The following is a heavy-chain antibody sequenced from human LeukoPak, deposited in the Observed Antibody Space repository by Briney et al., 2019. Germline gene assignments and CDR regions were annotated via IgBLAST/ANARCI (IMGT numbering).Heavy chain of an antibody. Sequence: GGSLRLSCAASGFTFSSYAMTWVRQAPGKGLEYVSAISSNGGSTYYANSVKGRFTISRDNSKNTLYLQMGSLRAEDMAVYYCARQIRWLRYWFDPWGQGTLVTVSS. CDR3: ARQIRWLRYWFDP. CDR2: ISSNGGST. V-gene: IGHV3-64*01. CDR1: GFTFSSYA. J-gene: IGHJ5*02. D-gene: IGHD5-12*01.